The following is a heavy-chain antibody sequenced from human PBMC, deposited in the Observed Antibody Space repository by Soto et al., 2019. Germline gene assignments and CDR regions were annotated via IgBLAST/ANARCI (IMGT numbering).Heavy chain of an antibody. Sequence: SETLSLTCTVSGGSVSSGSYYWSWIRQPPGKGLEWIGYIYYSGSTNYNPSLKSRVTISVDTSKNQFSLKLSSVTAADTAVYYCAREGLTGGVGWFDPWGQGTLVTVSS. V-gene: IGHV4-61*01. J-gene: IGHJ5*02. D-gene: IGHD3-16*01. CDR3: AREGLTGGVGWFDP. CDR2: IYYSGST. CDR1: GGSVSSGSYY.